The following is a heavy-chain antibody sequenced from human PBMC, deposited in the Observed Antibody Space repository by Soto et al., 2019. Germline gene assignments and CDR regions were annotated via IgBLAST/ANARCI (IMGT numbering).Heavy chain of an antibody. D-gene: IGHD2-15*01. Sequence: QVQLQESGPGLVKPSQTLSLTCTVSGGSISSGGYYWSWIRQHPGKGLEWIGYIYYSGSTYYNPXXKSRLTISVDXXNXQXXLKLSSVTAADTAVYYCARDHCSGGSCYSSNGMDVWGQGTTVTVSS. J-gene: IGHJ6*02. CDR2: IYYSGST. CDR3: ARDHCSGGSCYSSNGMDV. CDR1: GGSISSGGYY. V-gene: IGHV4-31*03.